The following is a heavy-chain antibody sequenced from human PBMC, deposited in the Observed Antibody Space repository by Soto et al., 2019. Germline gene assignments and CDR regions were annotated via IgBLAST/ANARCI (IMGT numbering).Heavy chain of an antibody. CDR3: AKGISSPYYFHY. CDR1: GFTFSSYA. D-gene: IGHD2-15*01. CDR2: ISGSGGST. Sequence: EVQLLESGGGLVQPGGSLRLSCAASGFTFSSYAMIWVRQAPGKGLEWVSTISGSGGSTYYADSVKGRFTISRDNSNNTLYLHMNSLGAEDTALYYCAKGISSPYYFHYWGQGTLVTVSS. V-gene: IGHV3-23*01. J-gene: IGHJ4*02.